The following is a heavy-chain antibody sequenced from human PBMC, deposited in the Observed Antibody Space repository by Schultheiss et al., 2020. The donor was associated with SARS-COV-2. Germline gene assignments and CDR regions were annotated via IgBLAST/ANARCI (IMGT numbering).Heavy chain of an antibody. CDR2: INPSGGST. CDR1: GGTFSTYA. Sequence: ASVKVSCKASGGTFSTYAISWVRQAPGQGLEWMGIINPSGGSTSYAQKFQGRVTMTTDTSTSTAYMELRSLRSDDTAVYYCARARTGYDSSGPRPSYFDYWGQGTLVTVSS. V-gene: IGHV1-46*01. D-gene: IGHD3-22*01. J-gene: IGHJ4*02. CDR3: ARARTGYDSSGPRPSYFDY.